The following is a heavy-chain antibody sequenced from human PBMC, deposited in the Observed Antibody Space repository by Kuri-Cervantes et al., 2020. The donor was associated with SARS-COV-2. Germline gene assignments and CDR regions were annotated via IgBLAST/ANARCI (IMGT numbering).Heavy chain of an antibody. Sequence: GGSLRLSCAASGFTVSSNYMSWVRQAPGKGLEWVSVIYSGGSTYYADSVKGRFTISRDNSKNTLYLQMNILRAEDTAVYYCARDRDYYGSGSWNYWGQGTLVTVSS. CDR1: GFTVSSNY. V-gene: IGHV3-66*02. CDR2: IYSGGST. CDR3: ARDRDYYGSGSWNY. D-gene: IGHD3-10*01. J-gene: IGHJ4*02.